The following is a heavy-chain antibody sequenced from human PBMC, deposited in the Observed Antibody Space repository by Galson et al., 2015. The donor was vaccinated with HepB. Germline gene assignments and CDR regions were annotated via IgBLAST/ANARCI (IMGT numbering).Heavy chain of an antibody. Sequence: SLRLSCAASGFTFSSYGMHWVRQAPGKGLEWVADIEHDGSNKYYADSVKGRFTISRDNSKNTLYLQMNSLRAEDTAVYYCARVAWGDYGDYVVGYYYYMDVWGKGTTVTVSS. CDR1: GFTFSSYG. J-gene: IGHJ6*03. V-gene: IGHV3-30-3*01. D-gene: IGHD4-17*01. CDR2: IEHDGSNK. CDR3: ARVAWGDYGDYVVGYYYYMDV.